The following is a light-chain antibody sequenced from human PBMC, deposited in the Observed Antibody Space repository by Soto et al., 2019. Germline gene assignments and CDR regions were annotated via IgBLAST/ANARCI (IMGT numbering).Light chain of an antibody. CDR3: QKYNSAPRT. J-gene: IGKJ1*01. V-gene: IGKV1-27*01. CDR2: AAS. CDR1: QGISNY. Sequence: DIQMTQSPSSLSASVGDRVTITCRASQGISNYLAWYQQKPGKVPKLLIYAASTLQLGVPSRFSGSGSGTDFTLTISGLQPEDVATYYCQKYNSAPRTFGQGTKVEIK.